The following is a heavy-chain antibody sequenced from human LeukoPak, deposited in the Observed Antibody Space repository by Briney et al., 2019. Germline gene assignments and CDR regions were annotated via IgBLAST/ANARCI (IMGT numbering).Heavy chain of an antibody. Sequence: SETLSLTCTVSGYPITTTYYWGWIGRSPRKGLDWIGGIYHSGTTYYNPSLKSRVTMSVETSQNQFSLKVRSVTAADTAVYYCARAPITAGGNFDLWGRGTLVTVSS. D-gene: IGHD6-13*01. CDR3: ARAPITAGGNFDL. CDR1: GYPITTTYY. J-gene: IGHJ2*01. CDR2: IYHSGTT. V-gene: IGHV4-38-2*02.